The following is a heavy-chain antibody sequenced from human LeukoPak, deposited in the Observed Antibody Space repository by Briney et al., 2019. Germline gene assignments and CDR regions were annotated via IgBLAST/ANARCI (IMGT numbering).Heavy chain of an antibody. CDR3: AREGLLRGIDP. D-gene: IGHD2/OR15-2a*01. CDR2: IYYSGST. V-gene: IGHV4-59*01. CDR1: GGSISSYY. J-gene: IGHJ5*02. Sequence: PSETLSLTCTVSGGSISSYYWSWIRQPPGKGLEWIGYIYYSGSTNYNPSLKSRVTISVDTSKNQFSLKLSSVTAADTAVYYCAREGLLRGIDPWGQGTLVTVSS.